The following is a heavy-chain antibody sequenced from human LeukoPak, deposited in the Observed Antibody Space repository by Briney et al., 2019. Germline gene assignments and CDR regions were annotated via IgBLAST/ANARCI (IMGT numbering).Heavy chain of an antibody. CDR2: ISGSGSYI. Sequence: AGSLRLSCAASGFIFSSYAMNWVRQAQGKGLEWVSSISGSGSYIHYADSMKGRFTISRDNAKKSVYLHMRRLGAEDTAVYYCARVVGSGDYVWNGLDFWGRGTTVSVS. J-gene: IGHJ3*01. V-gene: IGHV3-21*01. CDR3: ARVVGSGDYVWNGLDF. CDR1: GFIFSSYA. D-gene: IGHD4-17*01.